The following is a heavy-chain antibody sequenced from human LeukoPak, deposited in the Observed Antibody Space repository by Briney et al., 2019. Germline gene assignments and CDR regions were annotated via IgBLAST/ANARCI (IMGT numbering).Heavy chain of an antibody. CDR2: IYSGGST. D-gene: IGHD3-10*01. CDR1: RFTFSSYA. V-gene: IGHV3-53*01. Sequence: PGGSLRLSCAASRFTFSSYAMSWVRQAPGKGLEWVSVIYSGGSTYYADSVKGRFTISRDNSKNTLYLQMNSLRAEDTAVYYCARTMVRGVKFALHDAFDIWGQGTMVTVSS. J-gene: IGHJ3*02. CDR3: ARTMVRGVKFALHDAFDI.